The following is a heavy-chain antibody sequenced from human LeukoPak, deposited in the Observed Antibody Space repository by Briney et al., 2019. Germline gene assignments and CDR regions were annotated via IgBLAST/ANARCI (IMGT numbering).Heavy chain of an antibody. D-gene: IGHD5-18*01. CDR1: GFTFSSSE. CDR3: ASNVDTATRAY. V-gene: IGHV3-48*03. J-gene: IGHJ4*02. CDR2: ISSSGSTL. Sequence: PGGSLRLSCAASGFTFSSSEMNWVRQAPGKGLEWVSYISSSGSTLYYADSVKGRFTISKDHAKNSLYLQMNSLRAEDTAVYYCASNVDTATRAYWGQGTLVTVSS.